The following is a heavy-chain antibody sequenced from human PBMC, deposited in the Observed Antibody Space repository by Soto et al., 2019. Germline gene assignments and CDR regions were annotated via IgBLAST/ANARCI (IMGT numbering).Heavy chain of an antibody. D-gene: IGHD6-19*01. CDR1: GFTFSSYW. Sequence: EVQLVESGGGLVQPGGSLRLSCAASGFTFSSYWMSWVRQAPGKGLEWVANIKQDGSEKYYVDSVKGRFTISRDNAKNSLYLQMNRLRAEDTAVYYCARDLRSGWYTLDCWGQGTLVTVSS. V-gene: IGHV3-7*04. CDR3: ARDLRSGWYTLDC. J-gene: IGHJ4*02. CDR2: IKQDGSEK.